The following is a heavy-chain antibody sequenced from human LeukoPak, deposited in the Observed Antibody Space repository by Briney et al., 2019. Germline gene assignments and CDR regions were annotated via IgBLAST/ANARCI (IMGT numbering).Heavy chain of an antibody. V-gene: IGHV3-74*01. CDR2: INNDGSTT. J-gene: IGHJ4*02. CDR3: ARETAGHDY. Sequence: PGGSLRLSCAASGFTFSSYWMHWVRKAPGKGLVWVSRINNDGSTTNYADSVKGRFTISRDNAKNTLYLQVNSLRAEDTAVYYCARETAGHDYWGQGTLVTVSS. CDR1: GFTFSSYW. D-gene: IGHD1-1*01.